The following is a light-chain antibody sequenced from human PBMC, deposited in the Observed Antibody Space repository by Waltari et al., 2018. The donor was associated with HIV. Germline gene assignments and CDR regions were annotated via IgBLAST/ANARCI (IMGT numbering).Light chain of an antibody. J-gene: IGLJ3*02. Sequence: QSALTQPPSVSGSSGQSVTISCTGTNSDGGSYNRAPWYQLPPGTAPKLMIYEVNNRPSGVPDRFSGSKSGNTASLTISGLQAEDEADYYCSSYTSSSTLWMFGGGTKLTVL. CDR1: NSDGGSYNR. CDR2: EVN. CDR3: SSYTSSSTLWM. V-gene: IGLV2-18*02.